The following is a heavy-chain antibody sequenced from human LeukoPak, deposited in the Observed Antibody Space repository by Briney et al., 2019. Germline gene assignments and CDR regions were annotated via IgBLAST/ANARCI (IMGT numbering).Heavy chain of an antibody. J-gene: IGHJ4*02. V-gene: IGHV1-24*01. Sequence: ASVKVSCKVSGYTLTELSMHWVRQAPGKGLEWMGGFDPEDGETIYAQKFQGGVTMTEDTSTDTAYMELSSLRSEDTAVYYCATRLVWSGYHYYFDYWGQGTLVTVSS. CDR3: ATRLVWSGYHYYFDY. D-gene: IGHD3-3*01. CDR1: GYTLTELS. CDR2: FDPEDGET.